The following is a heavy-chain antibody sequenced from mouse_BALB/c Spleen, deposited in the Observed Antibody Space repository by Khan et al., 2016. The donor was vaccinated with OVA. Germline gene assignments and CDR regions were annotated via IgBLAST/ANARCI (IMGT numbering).Heavy chain of an antibody. CDR1: GYIFTSYW. J-gene: IGHJ2*01. V-gene: IGHV1-76*01. Sequence: VQLQQSGAELVRPGASVKLSCKTSGYIFTSYWIHWVKQRSGQGLEWIARIYPGTDNTYYNERLKDKATLTAEKSSSTAYMQLSSLKSEYSAVYFSAREEALYYCDYWGQGTTLTVSS. CDR2: IYPGTDNT. CDR3: AREEALYYCDY. D-gene: IGHD3-2*02.